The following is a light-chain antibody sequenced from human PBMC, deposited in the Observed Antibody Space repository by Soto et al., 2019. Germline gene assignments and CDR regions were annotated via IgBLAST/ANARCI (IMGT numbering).Light chain of an antibody. Sequence: EIVLTQSPATLSLCPGESASLSGRASQSVSSYLACYQQKPGQAPRLLIYDASDRATGIPARFIGSGSGTDFTLTISSLEPEDFAVYYCQQRSNWPYPFGPGTKVDIK. CDR1: QSVSSY. J-gene: IGKJ3*01. V-gene: IGKV3-11*01. CDR2: DAS. CDR3: QQRSNWPYP.